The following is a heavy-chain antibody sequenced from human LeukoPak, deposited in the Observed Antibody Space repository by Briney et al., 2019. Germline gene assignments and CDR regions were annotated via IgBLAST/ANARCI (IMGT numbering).Heavy chain of an antibody. J-gene: IGHJ4*02. Sequence: GESLKISCKGSGYSFTSYWIGWVRQMPGKGLEWMGIIYPGDSDTRYSPSFQGQVTISADKSISTAYLQWSSLKASDTAMYYCARDRYDSSGYYPRPGDYWGQGTLVTVSS. CDR3: ARDRYDSSGYYPRPGDY. V-gene: IGHV5-51*01. CDR1: GYSFTSYW. D-gene: IGHD3-22*01. CDR2: IYPGDSDT.